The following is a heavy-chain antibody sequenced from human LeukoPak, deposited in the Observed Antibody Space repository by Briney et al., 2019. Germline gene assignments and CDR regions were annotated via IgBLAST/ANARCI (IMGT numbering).Heavy chain of an antibody. V-gene: IGHV4-39*01. CDR2: IYYSGST. J-gene: IGHJ4*02. Sequence: PETLSLTCTVSGGSISSSSYYWGWIRQPPGKGLEWIGSIYYSGSTYYNPSLKSRVTISVDTSKNQFSLKLSSVTAADTAVYYCARRNYDSSGYASFDYWGQGTLVTVSS. CDR3: ARRNYDSSGYASFDY. CDR1: GGSISSSSYY. D-gene: IGHD3-22*01.